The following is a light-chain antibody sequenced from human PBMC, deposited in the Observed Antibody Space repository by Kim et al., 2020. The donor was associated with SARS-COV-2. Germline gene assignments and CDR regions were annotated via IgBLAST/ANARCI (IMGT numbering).Light chain of an antibody. CDR3: QQYDSSPCT. V-gene: IGKV3-20*01. J-gene: IGKJ3*01. CDR2: GAS. CDR1: QSISNSY. Sequence: EIVLTQSPGTLSLSPGERGTLSCRASQSISNSYVAWYQQKPGQAPRLLVDGASRRATGIPDRFSGSGSGTDFTLTISRGEPEDFAVYYCQQYDSSPCTFGPGTKVDIK.